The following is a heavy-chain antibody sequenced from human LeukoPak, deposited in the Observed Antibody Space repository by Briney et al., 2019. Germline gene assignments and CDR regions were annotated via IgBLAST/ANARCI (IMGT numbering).Heavy chain of an antibody. CDR1: GFTFSSYA. Sequence: GASLRLSCAASGFTFSSYAMSWVRQAPGKGLEWASAISGSGGSTYYADSVKARFTISRDNSKNTLYLQMNSLRAEDTAVYYCAKDTDFWYFDYWGQGTLVTVSS. V-gene: IGHV3-23*01. CDR3: AKDTDFWYFDY. D-gene: IGHD3-3*01. J-gene: IGHJ4*02. CDR2: ISGSGGST.